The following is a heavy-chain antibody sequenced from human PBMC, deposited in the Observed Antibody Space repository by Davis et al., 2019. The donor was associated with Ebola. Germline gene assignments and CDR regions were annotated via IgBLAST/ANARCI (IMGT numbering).Heavy chain of an antibody. CDR2: GTSADT. D-gene: IGHD2-8*01. CDR3: AKDTNNVWFDF. V-gene: IGHV3-23*01. Sequence: ETLSLTCLASGSSFSSSIYTWSWLLQAPGKGRDWVSTYGTSADTYYADSVKGRFTISRDNSKNTLYLQMNSLIVEDTAIYYCAKDTNNVWFDFWGQGTMVTVSS. CDR1: GSSFSSSIYT. J-gene: IGHJ3*01.